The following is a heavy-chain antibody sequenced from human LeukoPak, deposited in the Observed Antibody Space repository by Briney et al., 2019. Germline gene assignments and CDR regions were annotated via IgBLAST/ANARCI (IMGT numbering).Heavy chain of an antibody. CDR1: GFTFSSYS. Sequence: GGSLRLSCAASGFTFSSYSMNWVRQAPGKGLEWVSYISSSSSYIYYADSVKGRFTISRENAKNSLYLQMNSLRAEDTAVYYCARASYYYDSSGYYSESGFDYWGQGTLVTVSS. CDR3: ARASYYYDSSGYYSESGFDY. CDR2: ISSSSSYI. V-gene: IGHV3-21*01. D-gene: IGHD3-22*01. J-gene: IGHJ4*02.